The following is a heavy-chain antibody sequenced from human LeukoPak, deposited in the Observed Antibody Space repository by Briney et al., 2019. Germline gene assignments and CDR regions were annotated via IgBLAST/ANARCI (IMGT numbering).Heavy chain of an antibody. V-gene: IGHV3-23*01. J-gene: IGHJ4*02. Sequence: PGGSLRLSCAASGFTFSSYAMSWVRQAPGKGLEWVSSISSSGGTTYYADSVKGRFTISRDNSKNTLYLQVNSLRAEDTAVYYCAKSIAVAFYSWGQGTLVTVSS. CDR1: GFTFSSYA. D-gene: IGHD6-19*01. CDR3: AKSIAVAFYS. CDR2: ISSSGGTT.